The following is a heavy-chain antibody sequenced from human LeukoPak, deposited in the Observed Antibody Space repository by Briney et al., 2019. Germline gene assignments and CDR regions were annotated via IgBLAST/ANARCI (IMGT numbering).Heavy chain of an antibody. CDR1: GFTFSSYW. J-gene: IGHJ4*02. Sequence: HPGGSLRLSCAASGFTFSSYWMHWVRQAPGKGLVWVSRINSDGSSTSYADSVKGRFTISRDNAKNTLYLQMNSLRAEDTAVYYCARVVQLERRGYYFDYWGQGTLVTVSS. CDR2: INSDGSST. V-gene: IGHV3-74*01. CDR3: ARVVQLERRGYYFDY. D-gene: IGHD1-1*01.